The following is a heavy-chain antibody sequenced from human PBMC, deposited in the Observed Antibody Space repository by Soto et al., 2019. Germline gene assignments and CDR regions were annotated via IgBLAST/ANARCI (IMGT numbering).Heavy chain of an antibody. Sequence: SANVSFKATGYTLSNFDITWVRQATVQGLEWMGWMYTKSGNADYAQKLHSRLTLTRTTAIITTYMDLTSLPSDDTTVYYCASGRGWRDSWGQGTLVTGS. CDR2: MYTKSGNA. CDR1: GYTLSNFD. D-gene: IGHD6-19*01. J-gene: IGHJ4*02. CDR3: ASGRGWRDS. V-gene: IGHV1-8*01.